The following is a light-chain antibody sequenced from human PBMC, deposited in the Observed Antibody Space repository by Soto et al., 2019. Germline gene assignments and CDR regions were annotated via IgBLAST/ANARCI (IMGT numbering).Light chain of an antibody. CDR2: SNN. V-gene: IGLV1-47*02. CDR3: AAWDDSLSGYVV. J-gene: IGLJ2*01. CDR1: SSNIGSNY. Sequence: QSVLPQPPSASGTPGQRVTISGSGSSSNIGSNYVYWYQQLPGTAPKLLIYSNNQRPSGVPDRFSGSKSGTSASLAISGLRSEDEADYYCAAWDDSLSGYVVFGGGTKLTVL.